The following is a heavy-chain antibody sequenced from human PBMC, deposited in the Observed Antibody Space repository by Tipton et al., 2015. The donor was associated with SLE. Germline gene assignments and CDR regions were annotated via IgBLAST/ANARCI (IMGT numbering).Heavy chain of an antibody. Sequence: TLSLTCAVYGGSFSGYYWSWIRQPPGKGLEWIGEINHSGSTNYNPSLKSRVTIPVDTSKNQFSLKLSSVTAADTAVYYCARGVVRFDYWGQGTLVTVSS. CDR1: GGSFSGYY. CDR3: ARGVVRFDY. D-gene: IGHD3-10*01. V-gene: IGHV4-34*01. J-gene: IGHJ4*02. CDR2: INHSGST.